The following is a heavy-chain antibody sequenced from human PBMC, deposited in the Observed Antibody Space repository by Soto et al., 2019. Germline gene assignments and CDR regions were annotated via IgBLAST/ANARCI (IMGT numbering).Heavy chain of an antibody. D-gene: IGHD6-13*01. Sequence: EVQLLESGGGLVQPGGSLRLSCVASGFTFSNYAMSWVRQAPGKGLEWVSVISGGGSNTDYADSVKGRFTISRYNSQKTLYLRLNSLRAEDAAVYYCARPSILAPGTYWGQGTLVTVSS. CDR2: ISGGGSNT. CDR3: ARPSILAPGTY. J-gene: IGHJ4*02. CDR1: GFTFSNYA. V-gene: IGHV3-23*01.